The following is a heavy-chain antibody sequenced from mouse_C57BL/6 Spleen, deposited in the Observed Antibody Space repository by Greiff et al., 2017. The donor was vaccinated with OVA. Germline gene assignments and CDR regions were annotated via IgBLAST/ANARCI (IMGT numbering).Heavy chain of an antibody. V-gene: IGHV5-17*01. Sequence: VMLVESGGGLVKPGGSLKLSCAASGFTFSDYGMHWVRQAPEKGLEWVAYISSGSSTIYYADTVKGRFTISRDNAKNTLFLQMTSLRSEDTAMYYCAPLGAMDYWGQGTSVTVSS. CDR3: APLGAMDY. J-gene: IGHJ4*01. CDR2: ISSGSSTI. CDR1: GFTFSDYG. D-gene: IGHD4-1*01.